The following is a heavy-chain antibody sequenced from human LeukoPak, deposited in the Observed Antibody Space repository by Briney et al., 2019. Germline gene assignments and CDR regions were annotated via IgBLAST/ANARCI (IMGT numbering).Heavy chain of an antibody. D-gene: IGHD1-26*01. CDR1: GFTFSSYW. CDR2: FYSDGSST. Sequence: GGSLRLSCAASGFTFSSYWMHWVRQAPGKGLVWVSRFYSDGSSTSYADSVKGRFTISRDNSKNTLYLQMNSLRAEDTAVYYCARDSVRVGATTGAFDIWGQGTMVTVSS. CDR3: ARDSVRVGATTGAFDI. V-gene: IGHV3-74*01. J-gene: IGHJ3*02.